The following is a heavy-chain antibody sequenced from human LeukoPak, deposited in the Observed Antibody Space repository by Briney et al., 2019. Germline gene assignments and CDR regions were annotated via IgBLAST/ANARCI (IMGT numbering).Heavy chain of an antibody. V-gene: IGHV3-23*01. CDR2: ISGSRDRT. Sequence: GGSLRLSCAASGFTFSSYAMSWVRQAPGKGLEWVSAISGSRDRTYYADSVKGRFTISRDNSKNTLYLQMNSLRAEDTAVYYCVKDGDTAMVLDYWGQGILVTVSS. CDR3: VKDGDTAMVLDY. J-gene: IGHJ4*02. CDR1: GFTFSSYA. D-gene: IGHD5-18*01.